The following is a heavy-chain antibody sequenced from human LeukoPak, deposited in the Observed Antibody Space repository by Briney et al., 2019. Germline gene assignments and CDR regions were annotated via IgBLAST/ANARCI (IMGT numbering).Heavy chain of an antibody. CDR1: GVSINSYN. CDR3: ARFRGTSSWHQEVFDY. CDR2: ISYNGSP. J-gene: IGHJ4*02. V-gene: IGHV4-59*08. D-gene: IGHD2-15*01. Sequence: SETLSLTCTVSGVSINSYNWNWIRQPPGKGLEWIGYISYNGSPDYNPSFKSRVTMSVDTSQGQFSLRLSSVTAADTAVYYCARFRGTSSWHQEVFDYWGQGAPVTVSS.